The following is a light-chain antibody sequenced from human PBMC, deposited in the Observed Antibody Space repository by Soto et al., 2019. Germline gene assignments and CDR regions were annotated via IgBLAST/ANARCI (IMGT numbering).Light chain of an antibody. CDR2: DTS. V-gene: IGKV1-33*01. J-gene: IGKJ3*01. CDR3: QQYDSPPLS. Sequence: IQMTQSPSSLSASVGDRVTITCQASQDISNYLNWYQQKPGKAPKLLIYDTSTLEPGVPSRFSGSGTATDFTLTISSLQPEDIATYYCQQYDSPPLSFGPGTKVDV. CDR1: QDISNY.